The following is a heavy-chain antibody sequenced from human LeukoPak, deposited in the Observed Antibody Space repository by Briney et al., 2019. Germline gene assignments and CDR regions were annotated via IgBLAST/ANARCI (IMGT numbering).Heavy chain of an antibody. CDR1: GGTFSSYA. J-gene: IGHJ6*02. D-gene: IGHD5-12*01. V-gene: IGHV1-69*01. CDR3: ARGSIVATDWYHYYGMDV. CDR2: IIPIFGTA. Sequence: ASVKVSCKASGGTFSSYAISWVRQAPGQGLEWMGGIIPIFGTANYAQKFQGRVTITADESTSTAYMELSSLRSEDTAVYYCARGSIVATDWYHYYGMDVWGQGTTVTVSS.